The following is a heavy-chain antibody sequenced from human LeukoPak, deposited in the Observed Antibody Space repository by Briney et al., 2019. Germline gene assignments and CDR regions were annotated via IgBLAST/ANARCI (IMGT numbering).Heavy chain of an antibody. CDR3: ARVDVEGYYFDY. J-gene: IGHJ4*02. Sequence: GGSLRLSCAASGFTVSSNYMSWVRQAPGKGLEWVSVIYSGGSRYYADSVKGRFTISRDNSKNTLYLQMNSLRAEDTAVYYCARVDVEGYYFDYWGQGTLVTVSS. CDR1: GFTVSSNY. CDR2: IYSGGSR. V-gene: IGHV3-53*01. D-gene: IGHD3/OR15-3a*01.